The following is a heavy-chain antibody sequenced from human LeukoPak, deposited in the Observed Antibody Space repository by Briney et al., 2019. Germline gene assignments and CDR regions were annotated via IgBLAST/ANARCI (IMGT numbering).Heavy chain of an antibody. Sequence: GGSLRLSCAASGFTVSSNYMSWVRQAPGKGLEWVSVIYSAGSTYYADSVKGRFTISRDNSKNTLYLQMNSLRAEDTAVYYCARVFSYGMEDAFDIWGQGTMVTVSS. CDR3: ARVFSYGMEDAFDI. D-gene: IGHD5-18*01. CDR2: IYSAGST. CDR1: GFTVSSNY. J-gene: IGHJ3*02. V-gene: IGHV3-53*01.